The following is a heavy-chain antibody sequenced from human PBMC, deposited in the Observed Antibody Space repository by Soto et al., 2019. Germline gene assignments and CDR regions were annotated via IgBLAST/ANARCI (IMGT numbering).Heavy chain of an antibody. J-gene: IGHJ6*02. CDR3: ARAPPTQPGIAAAGQRGGYYYYGMDV. CDR1: GGTFSSYA. V-gene: IGHV1-69*06. Sequence: SVKVSCEASGGTFSSYAISWVRQAPGQGLEWMGGIIPIFGTANYAQKFQGRVTITADKSTSTAYMELSSLRSEDTAVYYCARAPPTQPGIAAAGQRGGYYYYGMDVWGQGTTVTVSS. CDR2: IIPIFGTA. D-gene: IGHD6-13*01.